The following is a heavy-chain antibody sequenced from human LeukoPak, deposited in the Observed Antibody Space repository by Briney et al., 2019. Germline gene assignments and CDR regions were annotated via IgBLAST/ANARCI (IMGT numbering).Heavy chain of an antibody. CDR2: ISSSSSYI. V-gene: IGHV3-21*01. D-gene: IGHD3-10*01. J-gene: IGHJ6*03. CDR3: ARVQGYYYYIDV. Sequence: KPGGSLRLSYAASGFTFSSYDMNWVRQAPGKGLEWVSSISSSSSYIYYADSLKGRFTISRDNAKNSLFLQMNSLRAEDTAVYYCARVQGYYYYIDVWGKGTTVTVSS. CDR1: GFTFSSYD.